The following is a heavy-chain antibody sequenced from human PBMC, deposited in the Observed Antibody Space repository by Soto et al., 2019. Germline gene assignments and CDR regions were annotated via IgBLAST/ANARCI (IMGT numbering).Heavy chain of an antibody. CDR1: GGNFNTYT. J-gene: IGHJ4*02. CDR2: IIPILDIA. CDR3: ARSLGLCTGSGCRDY. Sequence: QVQLLQSGTEVKKPGSSAKVSCRASGGNFNTYTISWVRQAPGQGLEWLGRIIPILDIASYAQKVQGRVNITADKSTNTVYMELSSLRSEDTAVYFCARSLGLCTGSGCRDYWGQGTLVSVSP. D-gene: IGHD2-8*02. V-gene: IGHV1-69*02.